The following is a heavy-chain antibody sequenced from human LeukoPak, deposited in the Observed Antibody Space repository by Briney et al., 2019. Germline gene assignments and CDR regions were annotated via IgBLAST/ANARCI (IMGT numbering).Heavy chain of an antibody. CDR3: AKFGSYNEFDY. D-gene: IGHD1-26*01. J-gene: IGHJ4*02. CDR1: GFTFSTYA. V-gene: IGHV3-23*01. Sequence: GGSLRLSCAASGFTFSTYAMSWVRQAPGKGLEWVSRISASGNTYYADSVKGRFTISRDNSKNTLYVQMNSLRAADTAVYYCAKFGSYNEFDYWGQGTLVTVSS. CDR2: ISASGNT.